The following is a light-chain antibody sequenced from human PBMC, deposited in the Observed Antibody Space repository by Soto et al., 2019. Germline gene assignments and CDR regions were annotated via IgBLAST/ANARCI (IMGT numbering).Light chain of an antibody. CDR3: QQYNNWPRT. CDR1: QSVSSN. Sequence: EIVMTQSPATLSVSPGERATLSCRASQSVSSNLAWYQQKPGQAPRLLIYGASTRATGFPARFSGSGSGTEFTLTISSLKSEDFAVYYCQQYNNWPRTFGQGTK. J-gene: IGKJ1*01. V-gene: IGKV3-15*01. CDR2: GAS.